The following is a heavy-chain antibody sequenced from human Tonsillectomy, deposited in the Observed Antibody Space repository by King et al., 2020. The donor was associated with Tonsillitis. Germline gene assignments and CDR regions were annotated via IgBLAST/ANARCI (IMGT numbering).Heavy chain of an antibody. V-gene: IGHV4-61*02. Sequence: QLQESGPGLVKPSQTLSLTCTVSGASISSGSYNWSWIRQSAGRGLERIGRIDSSGSTNYNPTLKSRVTISIDTSKNQFSLRLNSVTAADTAVYYCARGRKWFGEEPNWFDSWGQGTLVTVSS. D-gene: IGHD3-10*01. CDR2: IDSSGST. J-gene: IGHJ5*01. CDR3: ARGRKWFGEEPNWFDS. CDR1: GASISSGSYN.